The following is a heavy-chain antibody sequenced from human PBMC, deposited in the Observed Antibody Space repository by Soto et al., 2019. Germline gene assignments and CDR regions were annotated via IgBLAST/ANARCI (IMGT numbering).Heavy chain of an antibody. CDR1: GLTFSGSA. CDR3: TRHSPDDMIRK. V-gene: IGHV3-73*01. D-gene: IGHD3-22*01. J-gene: IGHJ4*02. Sequence: PGASLKIYCEASGLTFSGSAMHWVSQASGKGLEWVGRIRGKANSYATAYAASVKGSFSISRYKSKNTSYLQINTLKTEYTAVYCCTRHSPDDMIRKWGQGTQVTVSS. CDR2: IRGKANSYAT.